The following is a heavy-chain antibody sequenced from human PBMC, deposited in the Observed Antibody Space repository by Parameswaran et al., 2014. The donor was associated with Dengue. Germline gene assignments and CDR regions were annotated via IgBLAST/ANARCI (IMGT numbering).Heavy chain of an antibody. D-gene: IGHD3-22*01. CDR3: ARGDSSGYYYVFEI. Sequence: VRQAPGKGLEWIGYIYYSGSTYYNPSLKSRVTISVDTPKNQFSLKLSSVTAADTAVYYCARGDSSGYYYVFEIWGQGTLVTVSS. CDR2: IYYSGST. V-gene: IGHV4-30-4*01. J-gene: IGHJ4*02.